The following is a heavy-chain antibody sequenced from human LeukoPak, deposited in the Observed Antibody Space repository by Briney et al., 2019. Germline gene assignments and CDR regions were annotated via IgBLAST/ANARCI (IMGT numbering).Heavy chain of an antibody. D-gene: IGHD3-3*01. CDR2: ISGSGGST. CDR1: GFTFSSYA. Sequence: GGSLRLSCAASGFTFSSYAMSWARQAPGKGLEWVSAISGSGGSTYYADSVKGRFTISRDNSKNTLYLQMNSLRAEDTAVYYCAKGYDFWSGTFDYWGQGTLVTVSS. CDR3: AKGYDFWSGTFDY. V-gene: IGHV3-23*01. J-gene: IGHJ4*02.